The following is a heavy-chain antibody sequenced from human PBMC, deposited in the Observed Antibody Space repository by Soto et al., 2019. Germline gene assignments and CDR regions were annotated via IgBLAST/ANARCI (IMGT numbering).Heavy chain of an antibody. J-gene: IGHJ5*02. D-gene: IGHD1-7*01. CDR1: GGSISSYY. V-gene: IGHV4-59*01. CDR3: ARGNWNYRNWFDP. Sequence: LSLTCTVSGGSISSYYWSWIRQPPGKGLEWIGYIYYSGSTNYNPSLKSRVTISVDTSKNQFSLKLSSVTAADTAVYYCARGNWNYRNWFDPWGQGTLVTVSS. CDR2: IYYSGST.